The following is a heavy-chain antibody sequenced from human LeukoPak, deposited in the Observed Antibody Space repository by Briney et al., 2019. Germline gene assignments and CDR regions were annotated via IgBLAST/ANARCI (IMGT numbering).Heavy chain of an antibody. CDR1: GFTFSSYW. CDR3: ARVDPSPYYDFLLWFDP. CDR2: INSDGSST. D-gene: IGHD3-3*01. V-gene: IGHV3-74*01. J-gene: IGHJ5*02. Sequence: GGSLRLSCAASGFTFSSYWMHWVRHAPGKGLVWVSRINSDGSSTSYADSVKGRFTISRDNAKNTLYLQMNSLRAEDTAVYYCARVDPSPYYDFLLWFDPWGQGTLVTVSS.